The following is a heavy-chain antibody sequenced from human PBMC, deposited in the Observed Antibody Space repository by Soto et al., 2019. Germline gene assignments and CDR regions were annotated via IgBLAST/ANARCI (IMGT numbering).Heavy chain of an antibody. V-gene: IGHV3-23*01. Sequence: GPLRLSCAASVFTFTSYAMGWVRQAPGKGLEWVSVVSSGGSTYYADSVTGRFTVSRDNSKNTLSLQMNSLRAEDTAVYYCAKRRGAGGHFDYWGQGALVTVS. CDR3: AKRRGAGGHFDY. CDR2: VSSGGST. J-gene: IGHJ4*02. D-gene: IGHD2-15*01. CDR1: VFTFTSYA.